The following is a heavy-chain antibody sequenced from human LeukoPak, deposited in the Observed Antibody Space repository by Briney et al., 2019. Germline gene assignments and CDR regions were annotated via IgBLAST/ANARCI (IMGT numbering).Heavy chain of an antibody. Sequence: ASVKVSCKASGYTFTSYGISWVRQAPGQGLEWMGWISAYNGNTNYAQKLQGRVTVTTDTSTSTAYMELRSLRSGDTAVYYCARTMVRGIEFDYWGQGTLVTVSS. D-gene: IGHD3-10*01. J-gene: IGHJ4*02. V-gene: IGHV1-18*01. CDR3: ARTMVRGIEFDY. CDR1: GYTFTSYG. CDR2: ISAYNGNT.